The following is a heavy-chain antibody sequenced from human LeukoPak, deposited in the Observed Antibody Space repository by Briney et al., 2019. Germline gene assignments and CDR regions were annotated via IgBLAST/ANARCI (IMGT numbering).Heavy chain of an antibody. D-gene: IGHD1-14*01. Sequence: PGGSLRLSCAASGFTFSNYNMNWVRQTPGKGLEWVSSITRDSIYTFYADSVKGRFTISRDNSKNTLYLQMNSLRAEDTAVYYCAKKYNTGLDPWGQGTLVTVSS. CDR1: GFTFSNYN. CDR2: ITRDSIYT. J-gene: IGHJ5*02. CDR3: AKKYNTGLDP. V-gene: IGHV3-21*04.